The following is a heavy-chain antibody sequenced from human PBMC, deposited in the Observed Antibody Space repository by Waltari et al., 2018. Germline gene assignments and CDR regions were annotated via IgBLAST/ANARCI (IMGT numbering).Heavy chain of an antibody. D-gene: IGHD2-15*01. Sequence: GHLVESGGGLVQPGGSLRLSCAASGFTFSDFYMHWVRQAPGKGLVWVSRIKADGSGATYADSVRGRFTISRDNTKSTLYLQMNSLRVDDTAVYYCSNHRPGGYGMAVWGQGTTVTVSS. J-gene: IGHJ6*02. CDR1: GFTFSDFY. CDR2: IKADGSGA. V-gene: IGHV3-74*01. CDR3: SNHRPGGYGMAV.